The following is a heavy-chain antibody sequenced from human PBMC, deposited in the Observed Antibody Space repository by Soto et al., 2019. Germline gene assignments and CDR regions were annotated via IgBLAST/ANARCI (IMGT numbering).Heavy chain of an antibody. CDR1: GGSFSGYY. CDR3: AALAGRRTKYYYYGMGV. Sequence: QVQLQQWGAGLLKPSETLSLTCAVYGGSFSGYYWSWIRQPPGKGLEWIGEINHSGSTHYNPSLNSPLPRSVDTSKNRFSLKLSSVTAADTAVYYWAALAGRRTKYYYYGMGVWGQGTTVTVSS. D-gene: IGHD6-19*01. CDR2: INHSGST. V-gene: IGHV4-34*01. J-gene: IGHJ6*02.